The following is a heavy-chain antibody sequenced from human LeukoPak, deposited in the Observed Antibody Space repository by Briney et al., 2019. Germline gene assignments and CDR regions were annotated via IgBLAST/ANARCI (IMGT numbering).Heavy chain of an antibody. CDR3: ARVLGQFRVYYDSSGSSDYYYYYGMDV. Sequence: SETLSLTCTISGGSISTYYWNWIRQPPGKGLEWIGYVYYSGSTNYNPSLKSRVTISVDKSKNQFSLKLSSVTAADTAVYYCARVLGQFRVYYDSSGSSDYYYYYGMDVWGQGTTVTVSS. CDR1: GGSISTYY. D-gene: IGHD3-22*01. J-gene: IGHJ6*02. V-gene: IGHV4-59*12. CDR2: VYYSGST.